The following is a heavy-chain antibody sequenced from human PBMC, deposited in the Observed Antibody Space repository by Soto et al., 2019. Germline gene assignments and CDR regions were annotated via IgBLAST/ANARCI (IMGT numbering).Heavy chain of an antibody. CDR1: GFTFDDYA. CDR3: AKAKGGGMQLVNYGYFDY. Sequence: EVQLVESGGGLVQPGRSLRLSCAASGFTFDDYAMHWVRQAPGKGLEWVSGISWNSGSIGYADSVKGRFTISRDNAKNSLYLQMNSLRAEDTALYYCAKAKGGGMQLVNYGYFDYWGQGTLVTVSS. CDR2: ISWNSGSI. V-gene: IGHV3-9*01. J-gene: IGHJ4*02. D-gene: IGHD6-13*01.